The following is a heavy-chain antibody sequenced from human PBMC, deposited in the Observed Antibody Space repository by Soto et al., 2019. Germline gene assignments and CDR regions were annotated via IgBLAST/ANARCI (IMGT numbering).Heavy chain of an antibody. J-gene: IGHJ4*02. D-gene: IGHD2-8*01. CDR3: AREPEDGVPGDY. CDR2: IIVSHDRP. CDR1: GYTFTAHS. Sequence: VQLVQSGTEVKEPGASVRVSCKASGYTFTAHSLPWARQAPGQGLEWMGWIIVSHDRPRYAPQLQGRLTFETDRIATTGYMHLTPLTPEDTAVYFCAREPEDGVPGDYGGKGTPVVVSS. V-gene: IGHV1-3*01.